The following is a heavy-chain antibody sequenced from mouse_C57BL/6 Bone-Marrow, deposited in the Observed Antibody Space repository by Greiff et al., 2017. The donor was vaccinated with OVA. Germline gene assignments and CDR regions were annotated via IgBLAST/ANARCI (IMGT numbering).Heavy chain of an antibody. CDR3: ARDYGSSGGALDY. V-gene: IGHV1-55*01. CDR1: GYTITNNW. CDR2: VFPGSGGS. Sequence: QVQLQQPGAELVKPGASVKMSCRASGYTITNNWITWVRQRPGQGLEWIGDVFPGSGGSNNNEKFKRRATLTVDTSSSTAYMQLSSLTSEDSAVYYCARDYGSSGGALDYWGQGTSVTVSA. D-gene: IGHD1-1*01. J-gene: IGHJ4*01.